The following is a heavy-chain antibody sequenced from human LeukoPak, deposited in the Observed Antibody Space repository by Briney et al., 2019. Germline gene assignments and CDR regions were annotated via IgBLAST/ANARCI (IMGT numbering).Heavy chain of an antibody. Sequence: GGSLRLSCAASGFTFNSCAMSWVRQAPGKGLVWVSAISTSGGSAYYADSVKGRFTISRDNSKNTLYLQMNSLRAEDTAVYYCAKDLFCSGGSCYSYYYYYGMDVWGQGTTVTVSS. V-gene: IGHV3-23*01. CDR1: GFTFNSCA. D-gene: IGHD2-15*01. CDR3: AKDLFCSGGSCYSYYYYYGMDV. J-gene: IGHJ6*02. CDR2: ISTSGGSA.